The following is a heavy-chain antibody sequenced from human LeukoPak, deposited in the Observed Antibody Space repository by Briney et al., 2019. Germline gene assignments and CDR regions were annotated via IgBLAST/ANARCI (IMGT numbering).Heavy chain of an antibody. CDR3: AKDPYSSWYYYNIKADFDY. Sequence: PGGSLRLSCAASGFTFSSYAMSWVRQAPGKGLEWVSAISGSGGSTYYADSVKGRFTISRDNSKNTLYLQMNSLRAEDTAVYYCAKDPYSSWYYYNIKADFDYWGQGTLVTVSS. CDR1: GFTFSSYA. CDR2: ISGSGGST. J-gene: IGHJ4*02. D-gene: IGHD6-13*01. V-gene: IGHV3-23*01.